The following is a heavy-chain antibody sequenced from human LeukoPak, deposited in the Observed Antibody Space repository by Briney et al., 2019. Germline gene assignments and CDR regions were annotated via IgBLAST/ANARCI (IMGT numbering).Heavy chain of an antibody. D-gene: IGHD1/OR15-1a*01. Sequence: GGSQSLSCAASGLKFTDHYIDAVRQAPARGVEGVGRSRNKASGYTTEYAASVEGRSTISRDVSESSLYLQMNSLRTADTAVYYCGRIAINANNGMDVWGQGTTVTVSS. V-gene: IGHV3-72*01. CDR1: GLKFTDHY. CDR2: SRNKASGYTT. CDR3: GRIAINANNGMDV. J-gene: IGHJ6*02.